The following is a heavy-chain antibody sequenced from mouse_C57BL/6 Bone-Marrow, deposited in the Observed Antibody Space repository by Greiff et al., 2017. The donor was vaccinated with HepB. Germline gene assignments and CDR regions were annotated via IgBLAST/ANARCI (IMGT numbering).Heavy chain of an antibody. J-gene: IGHJ4*01. CDR3: ASPLITTVVATDYAMDY. Sequence: VQLQQPGAELVKPGASVKMSCKASGYTFTSYWITWVKQRPGQGLEWIGDIYPGSGSTNYNEKFKSKATLTVDTSSSTAYMQLSSLPSEDSAVYYCASPLITTVVATDYAMDYWGQGTSVTVSS. CDR1: GYTFTSYW. V-gene: IGHV1-55*01. CDR2: IYPGSGST. D-gene: IGHD1-1*01.